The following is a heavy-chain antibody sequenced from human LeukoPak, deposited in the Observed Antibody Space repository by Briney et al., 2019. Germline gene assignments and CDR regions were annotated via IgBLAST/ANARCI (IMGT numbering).Heavy chain of an antibody. Sequence: GGSLRLSCAASGFTFSSYWMSWVRQAPGKGLEWVANIKEDGSEKYYVDSVKGRFTISRDNAKNSLYLQMNSLRAEDTAVYYCAYGNYYDSSGSLFDYWGQGTLVTVSS. CDR3: AYGNYYDSSGSLFDY. CDR2: IKEDGSEK. D-gene: IGHD3-22*01. V-gene: IGHV3-7*01. CDR1: GFTFSSYW. J-gene: IGHJ4*02.